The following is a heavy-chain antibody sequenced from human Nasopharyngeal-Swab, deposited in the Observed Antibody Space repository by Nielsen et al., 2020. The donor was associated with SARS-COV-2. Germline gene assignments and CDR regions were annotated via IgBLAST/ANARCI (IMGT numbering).Heavy chain of an antibody. V-gene: IGHV3-49*02. Sequence: WIRQPPGKGLEWVGFIRSKAYGGTTEYAASVKGRFIISRDDSKRIAYLQMNSLKTEDTGVYYCSLGYCSGGSWYSPSPRYWGQGTLVTVSS. J-gene: IGHJ4*02. D-gene: IGHD2-15*01. CDR3: SLGYCSGGSWYSPSPRY. CDR2: IRSKAYGGTT.